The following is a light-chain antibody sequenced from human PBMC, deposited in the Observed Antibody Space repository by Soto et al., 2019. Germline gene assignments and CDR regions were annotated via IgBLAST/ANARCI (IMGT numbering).Light chain of an antibody. CDR1: KLGDKY. CDR3: KAWDSSTVV. CDR2: QDS. J-gene: IGLJ2*01. V-gene: IGLV3-1*01. Sequence: SYELTQPPSVSVSPGQTDSITCSGDKLGDKYACWYQQKPGQSPVLVIYQDSKRPSGIPERFSGSNSGNTATLTISGTQAMDEADYYCKAWDSSTVVFGGGTKRTVL.